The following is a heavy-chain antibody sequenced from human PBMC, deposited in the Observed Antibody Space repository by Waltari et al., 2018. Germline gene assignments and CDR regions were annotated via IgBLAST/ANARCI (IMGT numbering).Heavy chain of an antibody. J-gene: IGHJ6*02. CDR3: ARPKGGYCSGGSCYPEGYYYYGMDV. CDR2: ISYDGSNE. D-gene: IGHD2-15*01. CDR1: GFTFSSYA. Sequence: QVQLVESGGGVVQPGRSLRLSCAASGFTFSSYAMHWVRQAPGKGLEWVAVISYDGSNEYDADPVKGRFTISRENSKNTLYVQVNSLRPEDTAVYYCARPKGGYCSGGSCYPEGYYYYGMDVWGRGTTVTVSS. V-gene: IGHV3-30-3*01.